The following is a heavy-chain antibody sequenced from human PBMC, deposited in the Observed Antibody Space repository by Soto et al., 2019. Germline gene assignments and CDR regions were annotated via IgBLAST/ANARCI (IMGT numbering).Heavy chain of an antibody. Sequence: PSETLPLTCTVSGGSISSGDYYWSWIRQPPGQGLEWIGYIYYSGSTYYNPSLKRRVIILVDTSKNQFSPNQSSLTAADKAVYRCARDGMPKPYYYDYGMDVWGQGTTVTVSS. V-gene: IGHV4-30-4*02. CDR2: IYYSGST. J-gene: IGHJ6*02. CDR1: GGSISSGDYY. CDR3: ARDGMPKPYYYDYGMDV. D-gene: IGHD2-2*01.